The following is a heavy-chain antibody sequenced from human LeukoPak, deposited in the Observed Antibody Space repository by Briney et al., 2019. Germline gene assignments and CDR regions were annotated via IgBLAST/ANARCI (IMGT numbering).Heavy chain of an antibody. Sequence: GESLRLSCAASGFSFTTYWMSWVRQTPGKGLEWVANINQDETEKYYVDSVKGRFTISRDNGKNSLYLQMNSLRVEDTAVYYCAKLAKYFYGSETFYFFEHWGQGTPVTASS. J-gene: IGHJ4*02. D-gene: IGHD3-10*01. V-gene: IGHV3-7*01. CDR2: INQDETEK. CDR1: GFSFTTYW. CDR3: AKLAKYFYGSETFYFFEH.